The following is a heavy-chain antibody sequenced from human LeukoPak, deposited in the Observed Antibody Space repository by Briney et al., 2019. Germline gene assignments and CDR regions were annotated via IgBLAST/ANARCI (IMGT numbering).Heavy chain of an antibody. V-gene: IGHV4-39*01. Sequence: SETLSLTCTVSGGSISSSSYYWGWIRQPPGKGLEWIGSMFYSGSTYYNPSLKSRVTISVDTSKNQFSLKLSSVTAADTAVYYCARRRARGSWYQPPLGPFGNWGQGTLVTVSS. J-gene: IGHJ4*02. CDR2: MFYSGST. CDR1: GGSISSSSYY. D-gene: IGHD2-2*01. CDR3: ARRRARGSWYQPPLGPFGN.